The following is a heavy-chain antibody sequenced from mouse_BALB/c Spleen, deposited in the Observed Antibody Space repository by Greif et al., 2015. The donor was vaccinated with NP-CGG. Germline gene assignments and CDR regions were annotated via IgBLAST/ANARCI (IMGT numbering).Heavy chain of an antibody. CDR2: ILPGSGST. V-gene: IGHV1-9*01. CDR1: GYTFSSYW. CDR3: ARSDYRYDVDY. Sequence: VQLQHSGAELMKPGASVKISCKATGYTFSSYWIEWVKQRPGHGLEWIGEILPGSGSTNYNEKFKGKATFTADISSNTAYMQLSSLTSEDSAVYYCARSDYRYDVDYWGQGTTLTVSS. J-gene: IGHJ2*01. D-gene: IGHD2-14*01.